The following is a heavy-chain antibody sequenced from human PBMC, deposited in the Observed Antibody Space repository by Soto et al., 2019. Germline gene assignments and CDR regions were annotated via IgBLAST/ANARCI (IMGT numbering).Heavy chain of an antibody. CDR3: ARGNLWLFDY. D-gene: IGHD2-21*01. Sequence: EVQLVESGGGLLQPGGSLRLSCAASGFTFSNYGMNWVRQAPGKGLEWVSYISSSSSAIYYADSVKGRFTISRDNAKNSLYLQMNTLRDEDTAVYYCARGNLWLFDYWGQGTLVTGSS. J-gene: IGHJ4*02. CDR2: ISSSSSAI. CDR1: GFTFSNYG. V-gene: IGHV3-48*02.